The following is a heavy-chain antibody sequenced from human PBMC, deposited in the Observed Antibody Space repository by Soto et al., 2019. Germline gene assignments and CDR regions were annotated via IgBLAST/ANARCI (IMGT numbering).Heavy chain of an antibody. V-gene: IGHV4-31*03. D-gene: IGHD3-10*01. CDR3: ARDIVTMVRGVIRVGGFDP. CDR2: IYYSGST. J-gene: IGHJ5*02. CDR1: GGSISSGGYY. Sequence: QVQLQESGPGLVKPSQTLSLTCTVSGGSISSGGYYWSWIRQHPGKGLEWIGYIYYSGSTYYNPSLKSRVTISVDTSKNQFSLKLSSVTAADTAVYYCARDIVTMVRGVIRVGGFDPWGQGTLVTVSS.